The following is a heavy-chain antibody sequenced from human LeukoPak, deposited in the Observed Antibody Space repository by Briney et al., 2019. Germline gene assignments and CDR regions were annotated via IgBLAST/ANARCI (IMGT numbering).Heavy chain of an antibody. CDR2: MYYSGST. D-gene: IGHD6-13*01. CDR3: ARISSSNWYNERGAFDV. V-gene: IGHV4-59*01. CDR1: GGSISTYY. J-gene: IGHJ3*01. Sequence: KPSETLSLTCTVSGGSISTYYWSWIRQPPGKGLEWIGYMYYSGSTNYNPSLKSRVTISVDTSKNQFSLKLRSVTAADTAVYYCARISSSNWYNERGAFDVWGQGTMVTVSS.